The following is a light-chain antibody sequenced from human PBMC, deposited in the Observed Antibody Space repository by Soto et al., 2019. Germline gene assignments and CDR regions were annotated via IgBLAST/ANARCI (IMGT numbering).Light chain of an antibody. V-gene: IGKV3-20*01. J-gene: IGKJ2*01. CDR1: QTVSTNY. Sequence: EIVLTQSPGTLSLAPGERATLSCSASQTVSTNYLAWYQQKPGQAPRLVIYDASSRATGIPERFSGSGSRTDFTLTISRLEPEDFAVYYCQQYGGSPHTFGQGTKLEIK. CDR2: DAS. CDR3: QQYGGSPHT.